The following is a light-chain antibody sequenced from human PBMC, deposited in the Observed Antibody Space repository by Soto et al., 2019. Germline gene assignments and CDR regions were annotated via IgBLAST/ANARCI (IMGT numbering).Light chain of an antibody. J-gene: IGKJ4*01. CDR3: QKFNSCPLT. V-gene: IGKV3-15*01. Sequence: DIELTQSPSSLSVSLGERATISCRASQSISSNLAWYQQKPGQVPKLLIYGASTMASVVPARFSGSGSGTEFTLTINSLQSEDVAIYYCQKFNSCPLTFGGGTKVDIK. CDR2: GAS. CDR1: QSISSN.